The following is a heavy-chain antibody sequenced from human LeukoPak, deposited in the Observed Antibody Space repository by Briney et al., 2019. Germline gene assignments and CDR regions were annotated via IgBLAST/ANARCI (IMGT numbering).Heavy chain of an antibody. Sequence: GGSLRLSCAASGFTFSSYAMSWVRQAPGKGLEWVSAISGSGGSTYYADSVKGRFTISRDNSKNTVYLQMNSLRAEDTAVYYCAKWTRYCSGGSCYGGTFDYRGQGTLVTVSS. D-gene: IGHD2-15*01. CDR2: ISGSGGST. CDR1: GFTFSSYA. V-gene: IGHV3-23*01. J-gene: IGHJ4*02. CDR3: AKWTRYCSGGSCYGGTFDY.